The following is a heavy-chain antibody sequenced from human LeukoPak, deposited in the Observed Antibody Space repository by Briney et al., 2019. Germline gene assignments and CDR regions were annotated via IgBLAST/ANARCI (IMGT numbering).Heavy chain of an antibody. J-gene: IGHJ4*02. D-gene: IGHD3-10*01. CDR3: AKDSESVKAMVRGVINPYYFDY. CDR2: ISYDGSNK. V-gene: IGHV3-30*18. CDR1: GFTFSSYG. Sequence: GGSLRLSCAASGFTFSSYGMRWVRQAPGKGLEWVAVISYDGSNKYYADSVKGRFTISRDNSKNTLYLQMNSLRAEDTAVYYCAKDSESVKAMVRGVINPYYFDYWGQGTLVTVSS.